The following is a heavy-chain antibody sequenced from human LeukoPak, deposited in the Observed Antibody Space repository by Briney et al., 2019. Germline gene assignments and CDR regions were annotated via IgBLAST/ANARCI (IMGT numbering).Heavy chain of an antibody. V-gene: IGHV4-59*01. J-gene: IGHJ4*02. CDR1: GGSLSSYY. CDR3: ARFSWDCPTASRHLTH. D-gene: IGHD3-9*01. CDR2: IYYTGTT. Sequence: SETLSLTCTVSGGSLSSYYWSWIRQSPGKRLELIGHIYYTGTTFYNPSLNSRVTISLDTSKNEFSLKLTSVTAADTAVYYCARFSWDCPTASRHLTHWGQGALVTVSS.